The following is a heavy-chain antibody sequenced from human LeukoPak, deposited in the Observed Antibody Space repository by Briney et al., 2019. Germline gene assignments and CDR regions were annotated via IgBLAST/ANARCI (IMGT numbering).Heavy chain of an antibody. CDR2: INTNTGNP. D-gene: IGHD3-10*01. CDR3: ARGLMVRGAHDAFDI. V-gene: IGHV7-4-1*02. J-gene: IGHJ3*02. Sequence: ASVKASCKASGYTFTSYAMNWVRQASGQGLEWMGWINTNTGNPTYAQGFTGRFVFSLDTSVSTAYVKISNLKAEDTAVYYCARGLMVRGAHDAFDIWGQGTMVTVSS. CDR1: GYTFTSYA.